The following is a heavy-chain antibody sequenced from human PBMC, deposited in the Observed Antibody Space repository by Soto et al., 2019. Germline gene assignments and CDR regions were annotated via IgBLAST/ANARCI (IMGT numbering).Heavy chain of an antibody. CDR1: GFTFSTYS. J-gene: IGHJ3*01. D-gene: IGHD2-21*01. Sequence: EVQLLESGGGLVQPGGSLRISCAASGFTFSTYSMTWIRQAPGKGLEWVSTISGSGGSTYYIDSVKGRFTISRDNSKNPLYLQMNRLRAADTAVYYCATDWSSTWGKGTMVAVSS. V-gene: IGHV3-23*01. CDR3: ATDWSST. CDR2: ISGSGGST.